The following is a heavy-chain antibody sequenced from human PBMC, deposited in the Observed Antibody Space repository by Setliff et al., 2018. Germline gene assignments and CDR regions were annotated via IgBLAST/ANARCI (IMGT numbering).Heavy chain of an antibody. D-gene: IGHD3-10*01. J-gene: IGHJ4*01. CDR2: IYYTGTA. Sequence: SETLSLTCTVSGDSISSTSYQRGWVRQPPGKGLEWIGSIYYTGTAYYNPSLKSRVTISVDTSKNQFSLQVTSLAATDTALYFCARHEFVGGYYGSVTYRHFDYWGQGILVTVSS. CDR1: GDSISSTSYQ. CDR3: ARHEFVGGYYGSVTYRHFDY. V-gene: IGHV4-39*01.